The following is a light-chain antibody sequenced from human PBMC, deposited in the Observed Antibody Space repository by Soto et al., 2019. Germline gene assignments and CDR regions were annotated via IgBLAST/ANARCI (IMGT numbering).Light chain of an antibody. J-gene: IGKJ4*01. Sequence: ERVMTQFPATLSVSPGAKATLSCRASQTVSNNLAWYQQKPGQAPRLLIYFASTRATGDPARFSGSGSGTEFTLTISNLQSEDSAVYYCQHYNEWPLTFGGGTKLETK. CDR1: QTVSNN. CDR2: FAS. V-gene: IGKV3-15*01. CDR3: QHYNEWPLT.